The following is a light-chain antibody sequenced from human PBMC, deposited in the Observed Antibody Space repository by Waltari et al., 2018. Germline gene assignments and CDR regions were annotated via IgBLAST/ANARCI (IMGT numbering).Light chain of an antibody. V-gene: IGKV3-20*01. CDR1: QSVGRF. CDR2: DAS. Sequence: EIVLTQSPGTLSLSPGEGATISCRASQSVGRFLAWYQQIPGQAPRLLIYDASSRATGIPDRFSGSGSGTDFSLTISRLEPEDFAVYYCRKYVSLPATFGQGTKVEIK. J-gene: IGKJ1*01. CDR3: RKYVSLPAT.